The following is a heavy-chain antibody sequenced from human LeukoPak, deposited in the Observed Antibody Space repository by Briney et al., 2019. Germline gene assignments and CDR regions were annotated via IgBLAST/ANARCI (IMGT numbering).Heavy chain of an antibody. J-gene: IGHJ4*02. Sequence: SETLSLTCTVSGGSISSYCWSWIRQPAGKGLEWIGRIYTSGSTNYNPSLKSRVTMSVDTSKNQFSLKLSSVTAADTAVYYCARETYYYDSSGYYDYWGQGTLVTVSS. CDR2: IYTSGST. V-gene: IGHV4-4*07. D-gene: IGHD3-22*01. CDR3: ARETYYYDSSGYYDY. CDR1: GGSISSYC.